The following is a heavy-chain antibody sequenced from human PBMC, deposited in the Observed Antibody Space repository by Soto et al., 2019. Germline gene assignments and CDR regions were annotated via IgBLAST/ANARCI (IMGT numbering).Heavy chain of an antibody. D-gene: IGHD3-3*01. CDR3: ATSRITIFGVHPMGTYYYHGMDV. J-gene: IGHJ6*02. Sequence: QVQLVQSGAEVKKPGSSVKVSCNASGGTFSSYAFSWVRQAPGQGLEWMGGIIPICGTTNYAQKFQGRVTITAEESTSTAYMELSSLRFEDTAVYYCATSRITIFGVHPMGTYYYHGMDVWGQGTTVTVSS. CDR1: GGTFSSYA. CDR2: IIPICGTT. V-gene: IGHV1-69*01.